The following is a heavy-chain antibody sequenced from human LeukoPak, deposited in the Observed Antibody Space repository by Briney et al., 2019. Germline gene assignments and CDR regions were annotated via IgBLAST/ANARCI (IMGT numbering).Heavy chain of an antibody. CDR1: GFTFDNYA. CDR3: AKYRPPFPFDAFDV. CDR2: ISNRGDRT. J-gene: IGHJ3*01. Sequence: GGSLRLSCAASGFTFDNYAMSWVRQAPGKGVEWVSGISNRGDRTYYRDSVKGRFTISRDNSKNTLSVQMNRLRADDTAVYYCAKYRPPFPFDAFDVWGLGTMVTVSS. D-gene: IGHD3-16*02. V-gene: IGHV3-23*01.